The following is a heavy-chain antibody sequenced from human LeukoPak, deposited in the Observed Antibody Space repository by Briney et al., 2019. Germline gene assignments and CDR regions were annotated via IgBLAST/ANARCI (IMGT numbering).Heavy chain of an antibody. V-gene: IGHV3-9*01. CDR3: AYARDSSSIDY. Sequence: GGSLRLSCAASGFTFDDYAMHWVRQAPGKGLEWVSGISWNSGSIGYADSVKGRFTISRDSAKNSLYLQMNSLRAEDTALYYCAYARDSSSIDYWGQGTLVTVSS. CDR2: ISWNSGSI. J-gene: IGHJ4*02. CDR1: GFTFDDYA. D-gene: IGHD6-6*01.